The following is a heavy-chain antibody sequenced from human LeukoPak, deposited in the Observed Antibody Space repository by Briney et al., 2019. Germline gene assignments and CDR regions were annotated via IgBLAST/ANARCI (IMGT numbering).Heavy chain of an antibody. D-gene: IGHD6-6*01. CDR1: GGSISSYY. V-gene: IGHV4-4*07. CDR3: ARSDYSSSSFSYYYYMDV. J-gene: IGHJ6*03. Sequence: SETLSLTCTVSGGSISSYYWSWIRQPAGQGLEWIGRIYTSGSTNYNPSLMSRVIISVDTSKNQSSLRVTSVTAADTAVYYCARSDYSSSSFSYYYYMDVWGKGTTVTVSS. CDR2: IYTSGST.